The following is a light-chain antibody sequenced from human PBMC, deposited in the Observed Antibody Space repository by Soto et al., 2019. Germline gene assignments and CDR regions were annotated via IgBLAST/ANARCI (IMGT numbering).Light chain of an antibody. J-gene: IGKJ4*01. CDR3: QQSYGTRPL. V-gene: IGKV1-39*01. Sequence: DIQMTQSPSSLSASVGDRVTITCPASQSISSYLNWYQQKPGKAPKLLIYAASSLQSGGPSRFSGSGSGKDVTVTISSLQPEDFATYYCQQSYGTRPLFGGGTKVEIK. CDR2: AAS. CDR1: QSISSY.